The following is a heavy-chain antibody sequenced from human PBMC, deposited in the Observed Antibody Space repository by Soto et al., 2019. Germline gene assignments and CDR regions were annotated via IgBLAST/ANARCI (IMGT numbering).Heavy chain of an antibody. V-gene: IGHV4-30-2*01. J-gene: IGHJ4*02. CDR3: ARDRGYGTLDY. Sequence: QLQLQESGSGLVKPSQTLSLTCAVSGDSIYSFSWSWIRQPPGRGLEWIGYIYHDGRAFYNSSLRSRVSMSVDTSKKQISLHLRSVTAADTAVYYCARDRGYGTLDYWGQGALVTVSS. CDR2: IYHDGRA. CDR1: GDSIYSFS. D-gene: IGHD5-18*01.